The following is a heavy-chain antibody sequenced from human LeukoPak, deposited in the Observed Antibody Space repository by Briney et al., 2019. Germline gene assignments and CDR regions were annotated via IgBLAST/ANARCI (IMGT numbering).Heavy chain of an antibody. CDR1: GFTFSRYW. Sequence: GGPLRLSCAASGFTFSRYWMSWVRQAPGKGLEWVADINQAGSEKFYVDSVKGRFTTSRDNAKISLYLQMNSLRAEDTAVYYCARVTPGGVGSFDYWGQGTLVTVSS. V-gene: IGHV3-7*01. J-gene: IGHJ4*02. CDR3: ARVTPGGVGSFDY. D-gene: IGHD3-10*01. CDR2: INQAGSEK.